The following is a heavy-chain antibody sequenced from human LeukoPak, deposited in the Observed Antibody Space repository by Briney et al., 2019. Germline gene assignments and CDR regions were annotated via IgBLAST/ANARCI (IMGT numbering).Heavy chain of an antibody. J-gene: IGHJ4*02. CDR2: ISSSSSYI. Sequence: GGSLRLSCAASGFTFSSYSMNWVRQAPGKGLEWVSSISSSSSYIYYADSVKGRFTISRDNAKNSLYLQMNSLRAEDTAVYYCARGVSGGWSNYFDYWGQGTLVTASS. D-gene: IGHD6-19*01. CDR1: GFTFSSYS. V-gene: IGHV3-21*01. CDR3: ARGVSGGWSNYFDY.